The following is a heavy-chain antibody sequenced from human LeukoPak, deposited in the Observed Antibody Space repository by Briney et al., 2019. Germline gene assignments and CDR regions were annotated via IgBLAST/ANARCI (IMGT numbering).Heavy chain of an antibody. V-gene: IGHV3-11*01. CDR3: ARIRFLEFENWFDP. J-gene: IGHJ5*02. CDR1: GFTFSDYY. D-gene: IGHD3-3*01. CDR2: ISSSGSTI. Sequence: GGSLRLSCAASGFTFSDYYVSWIRQAPGKGLEWVSYISSSGSTIYYADSVKGRFTISRDNAKNSLYLQMNSLRAEDTAVYYCARIRFLEFENWFDPWGQGTLVTVSS.